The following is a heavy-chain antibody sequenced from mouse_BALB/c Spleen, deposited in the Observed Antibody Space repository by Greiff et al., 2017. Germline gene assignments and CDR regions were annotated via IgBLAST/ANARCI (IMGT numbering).Heavy chain of an antibody. CDR2: INPSNGRT. J-gene: IGHJ2*01. CDR3: ARGGYPFDY. CDR1: GYTFTSYW. V-gene: IGHV1S81*02. D-gene: IGHD2-2*01. Sequence: QVQLQQPGAELVKPGASVKLSCKASGYTFTSYWMHWVKQRPGQGLEWIGEINPSNGRTNYNEKFKSKATLTVDKSSSTAYMQLSSLTSEDSAVYYCARGGYPFDYWGQGTTLTVSS.